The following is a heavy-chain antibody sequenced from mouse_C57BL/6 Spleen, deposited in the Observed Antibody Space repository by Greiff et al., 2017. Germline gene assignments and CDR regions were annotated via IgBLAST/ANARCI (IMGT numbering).Heavy chain of an antibody. J-gene: IGHJ4*01. CDR3: ARGDYSNAMDY. CDR1: GYTFTSYW. D-gene: IGHD2-5*01. V-gene: IGHV1-72*01. CDR2: IDPNSGGT. Sequence: QVQLKQPGAELVKPGASVKLSCKASGYTFTSYWMHWVKQRPGRGLEWIGRIDPNSGGTKYNEKFKSKATLTVDKPSSTAYMQLSSLTSEDSAVYYCARGDYSNAMDYWGQGTSVTVSS.